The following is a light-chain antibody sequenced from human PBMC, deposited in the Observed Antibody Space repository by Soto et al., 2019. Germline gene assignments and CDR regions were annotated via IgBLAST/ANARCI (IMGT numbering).Light chain of an antibody. J-gene: IGKJ2*01. V-gene: IGKV3-20*01. CDR3: PQYGSSPPYA. CDR2: AAS. CDR1: RSFASSY. Sequence: EIVLTQSPGTLSLSPGERATLSCRASRSFASSYLAWYQQKPGQAPRLLIYAASIRATGIPDRFSGSASGRDFTRTISRPDPEDFAVYYCPQYGSSPPYAFGQGTKLEIK.